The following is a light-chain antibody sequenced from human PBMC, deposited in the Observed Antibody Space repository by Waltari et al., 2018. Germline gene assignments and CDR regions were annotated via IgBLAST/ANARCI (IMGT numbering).Light chain of an antibody. CDR1: QSIGGW. CDR2: KAS. V-gene: IGKV1-5*03. Sequence: DIQMTQSPSTLSASVGDRDTITCRASQSIGGWLAWYQQKPGKAPNLLIFKASFLEGGVPSRFSGSGSGTDFTLTISSLQPDDFATYYCQQYQTYPLTFGLGTKLEI. CDR3: QQYQTYPLT. J-gene: IGKJ2*01.